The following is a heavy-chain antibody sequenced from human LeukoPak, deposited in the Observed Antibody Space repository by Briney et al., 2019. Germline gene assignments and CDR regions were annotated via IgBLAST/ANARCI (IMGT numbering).Heavy chain of an antibody. J-gene: IGHJ6*03. CDR2: IYYSGST. D-gene: IGHD2-2*01. CDR3: ARLVRHVYYMDV. V-gene: IGHV4-31*03. Sequence: SETLSLTCTVSGGSISSGGYYWSWIRQHPGKGLEWIGYIYYSGSTYYNPSLKSRVTISVDTSKNQFSLKLSSVTAADTAVYYCARLVRHVYYMDVWGKGTTVTVSS. CDR1: GGSISSGGYY.